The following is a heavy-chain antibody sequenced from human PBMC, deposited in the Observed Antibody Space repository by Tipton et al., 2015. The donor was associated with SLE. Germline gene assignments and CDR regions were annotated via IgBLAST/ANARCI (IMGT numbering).Heavy chain of an antibody. Sequence: GSLRLSCAASGFTFDDYGMSWVRQAPGKGLEWVSAISGSGGSTYYADSVKGRFTISRDNSKNTLYLQMNSLRAEDTAVYYCAKEEYYYDSSGYFEYFQHWGQGTPVTVSS. CDR1: GFTFDDYG. CDR3: AKEEYYYDSSGYFEYFQH. CDR2: ISGSGGST. V-gene: IGHV3-23*01. D-gene: IGHD3-22*01. J-gene: IGHJ1*01.